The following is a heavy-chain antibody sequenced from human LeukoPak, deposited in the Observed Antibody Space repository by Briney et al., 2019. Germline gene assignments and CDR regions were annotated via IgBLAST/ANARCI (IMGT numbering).Heavy chain of an antibody. J-gene: IGHJ3*02. CDR2: IRSKANSYAT. CDR1: GFTFSSYT. Sequence: GGSLRLSCVASGFTFSSYTMHWVRQASGKGLEWVGRIRSKANSYATAYAASVKGRFTISRDDSKNTAYLQMNSLKTEDTAVYYCTTRRPDAFDIWGQGTMVTVSS. CDR3: TTRRPDAFDI. V-gene: IGHV3-73*01.